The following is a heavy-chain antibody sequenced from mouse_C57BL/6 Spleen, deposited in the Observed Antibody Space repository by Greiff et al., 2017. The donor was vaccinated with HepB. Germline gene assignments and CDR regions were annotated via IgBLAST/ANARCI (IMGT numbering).Heavy chain of an antibody. Sequence: QVQLQQPGTELVKPGASVKLSCKASGYTFTSYCMHWVKQRPGQGLEWIGNINPSNGGTNYNEKFKSKATLTVDKSSSTAYMQLSSMTSEDSAVYYCAGSGLRNNTMDYWGQGTSLTVSS. V-gene: IGHV1-53*01. CDR3: AGSGLRNNTMDY. D-gene: IGHD3-1*01. CDR1: GYTFTSYC. J-gene: IGHJ4*01. CDR2: INPSNGGT.